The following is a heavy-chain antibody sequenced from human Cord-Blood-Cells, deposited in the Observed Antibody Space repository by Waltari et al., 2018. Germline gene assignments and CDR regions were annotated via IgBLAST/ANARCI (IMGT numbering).Heavy chain of an antibody. D-gene: IGHD3-3*01. Sequence: QVQLQESGPGLVKPSETLSLTCTVSGSSVSSGSYYWSWIRQPPGKGLEWIGYIYYSGSTNYSPSLKSRVTISVDTSKNQFSLKLSSVTAADTAVYYCARASLEGDAFDIWGQGTMVTVSS. CDR2: IYYSGST. J-gene: IGHJ3*02. CDR3: ARASLEGDAFDI. V-gene: IGHV4-61*01. CDR1: GSSVSSGSYY.